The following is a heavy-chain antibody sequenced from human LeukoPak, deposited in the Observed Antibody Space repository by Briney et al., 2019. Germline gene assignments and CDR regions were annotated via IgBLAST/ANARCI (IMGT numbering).Heavy chain of an antibody. CDR1: GFTFSSYE. D-gene: IGHD3-10*02. CDR3: AELGITMIGGV. CDR2: ISSSGSTI. J-gene: IGHJ6*04. V-gene: IGHV3-48*03. Sequence: VQPGWSLRLSCAASGFTFSSYEMNWVRQAPGKGLEWVSYISSSGSTIYYADSVKGRFTISRDNAKNSLYLQMNSLRAEDTAVYYCAELGITMIGGVWGKGTTVTISS.